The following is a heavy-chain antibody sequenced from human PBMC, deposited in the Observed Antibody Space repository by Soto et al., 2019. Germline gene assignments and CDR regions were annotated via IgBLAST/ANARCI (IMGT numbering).Heavy chain of an antibody. CDR1: GYTFIAHF. V-gene: IGHV1-2*02. CDR2: IYPDTGGT. CDR3: VRAQSRQLLLAWFDA. D-gene: IGHD2-2*01. Sequence: QVQLVQSGAEVKKPGASVTVSCEASGYTFIAHFIHWVRQAPGQGLEWMGWIYPDTGGTNYAQKFRDRVTMTRDTSVSTAYMKVNGLKSDDTAVYYCVRAQSRQLLLAWFDAWGQGTLVTVSS. J-gene: IGHJ5*02.